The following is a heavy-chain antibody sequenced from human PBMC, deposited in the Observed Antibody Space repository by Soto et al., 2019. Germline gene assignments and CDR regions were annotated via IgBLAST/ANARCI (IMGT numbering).Heavy chain of an antibody. V-gene: IGHV3-20*01. D-gene: IGHD3-10*01. CDR3: ARAREDRITSVRGVPNYYVDV. CDR2: INWNGGST. Sequence: EVQLVESGGGVVRPGGSLRLSCAASGFTFDDYGMSWVRQAPGKGLEWVAGINWNGGSTGYADSVKGRFTISRDNAKNSVYLQKNRLRDQDTALYHCARAREDRITSVRGVPNYYVDVWGKGTTVTVSS. J-gene: IGHJ6*03. CDR1: GFTFDDYG.